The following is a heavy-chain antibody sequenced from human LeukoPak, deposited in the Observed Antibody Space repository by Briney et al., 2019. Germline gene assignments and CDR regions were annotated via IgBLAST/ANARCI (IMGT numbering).Heavy chain of an antibody. CDR3: AKDGGYDFDY. V-gene: IGHV3-23*01. CDR1: GFTFSSYA. D-gene: IGHD5-12*01. J-gene: IGHJ4*02. Sequence: GGSLRLSCAASGFTFSSYALTWVRQAPGKRLEWVSAISGGGDSTYYADSVKGRFTISRDNSKNTLYLQMNSLRAEDTAVYYCAKDGGYDFDYWGQGTLVTVSS. CDR2: ISGGGDST.